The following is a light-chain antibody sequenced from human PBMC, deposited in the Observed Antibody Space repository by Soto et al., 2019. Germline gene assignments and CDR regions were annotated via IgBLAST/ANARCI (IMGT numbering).Light chain of an antibody. CDR3: QQAYRFPYT. J-gene: IGKJ2*01. CDR2: AAG. CDR1: QGINRW. Sequence: IPLTQSPSSMFASVGDRVTITCRASQGINRWLAWYQMKPGKGPKLLVFAAGTLQNGVPSRFSGSGSGTDFTLTISSLQPEDFATYFCQQAYRFPYTFGPGTRLEFK. V-gene: IGKV1-12*01.